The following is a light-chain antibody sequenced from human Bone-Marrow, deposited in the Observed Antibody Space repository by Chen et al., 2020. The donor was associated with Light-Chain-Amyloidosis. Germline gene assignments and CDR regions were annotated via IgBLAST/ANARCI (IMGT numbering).Light chain of an antibody. J-gene: IGKJ4*01. CDR1: HDINIY. CDR2: DAS. Sequence: DIQMTQSPSSLSASVGARVTITCQASHDINIYLNWYQQKAGRAPNLLIFDASNLERGVPSRFSGGGSGTFFTLNSSSLQTEDVATYNCQQCDSLPLTFGGGTKVGI. CDR3: QQCDSLPLT. V-gene: IGKV1-33*01.